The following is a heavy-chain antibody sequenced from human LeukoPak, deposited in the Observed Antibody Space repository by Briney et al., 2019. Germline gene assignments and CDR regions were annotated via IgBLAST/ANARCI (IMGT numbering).Heavy chain of an antibody. CDR3: ARLQQLLLLDY. J-gene: IGHJ4*02. V-gene: IGHV4-38-2*01. CDR1: GYSLSSGYY. D-gene: IGHD2-15*01. Sequence: SETLSLTYAVSGYSLSSGYYWGWIRQPPGKGLEWIGSIYHSGSTYYNPSLKSRVTISVDTSKNQFSLKLSSVTAADTAVYYCARLQQLLLLDYWGQGTLVTVSS. CDR2: IYHSGST.